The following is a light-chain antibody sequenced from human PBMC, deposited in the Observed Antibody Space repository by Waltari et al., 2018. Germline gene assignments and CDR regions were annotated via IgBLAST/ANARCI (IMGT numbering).Light chain of an antibody. V-gene: IGKV1-39*01. CDR3: QQSYSTPPG. Sequence: DIQMTQSPSSLSASVGDRVTITCRASQRISSYLNWYQQKPGKAPNLLIYAASSLQSGVPSRFSGSGSGTDFTLTISSLQPEDFATYYCQQSYSTPPGFGQGTKVEIK. J-gene: IGKJ1*01. CDR1: QRISSY. CDR2: AAS.